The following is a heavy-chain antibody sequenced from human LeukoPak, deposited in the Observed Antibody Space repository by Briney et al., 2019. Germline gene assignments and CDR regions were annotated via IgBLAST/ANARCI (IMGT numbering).Heavy chain of an antibody. V-gene: IGHV3-49*04. CDR2: IRSKAYGGTT. CDR1: GFTFGDYA. D-gene: IGHD7-27*01. J-gene: IGHJ6*03. Sequence: GGSLRLSCTASGFTFGDYAMSWVRQAPGKGLEWVGFIRSKAYGGTTEYAASVKGRFTISRDDSKSTAYLQMNSLKTEDTAVYYCWGNYYYYMDAWGKGTTVTVSS. CDR3: WGNYYYYMDA.